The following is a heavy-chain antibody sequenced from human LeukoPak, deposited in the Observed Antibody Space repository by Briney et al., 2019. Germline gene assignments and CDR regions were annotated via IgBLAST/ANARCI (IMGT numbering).Heavy chain of an antibody. D-gene: IGHD2-21*02. CDR3: AKKRMDIVVVTAWDFQH. J-gene: IGHJ1*01. CDR1: GFTFSSYA. Sequence: GGSLRLSCAASGFTFSSYAMSWVRQAPGKGLEWVSAISGSGGSTYYADSVKGRFTISRDNSKNTLYLQMNSLRAEDTAVYYCAKKRMDIVVVTAWDFQHWGQGTLVTVSS. CDR2: ISGSGGST. V-gene: IGHV3-23*01.